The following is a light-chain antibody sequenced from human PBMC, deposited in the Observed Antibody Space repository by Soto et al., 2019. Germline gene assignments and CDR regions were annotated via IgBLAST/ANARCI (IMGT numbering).Light chain of an antibody. V-gene: IGKV3-11*01. CDR2: DAS. J-gene: IGKJ5*01. Sequence: EIVLTQSPGTLSLSPGERATLSCRASQTVISGYLAWYQQKPGQAPRLLIYDASNRATGIPARFSGSGSGTDFTLTISSLEPEDFAVYYCHQRSNWPITFGQGTRLEIK. CDR1: QTVISGY. CDR3: HQRSNWPIT.